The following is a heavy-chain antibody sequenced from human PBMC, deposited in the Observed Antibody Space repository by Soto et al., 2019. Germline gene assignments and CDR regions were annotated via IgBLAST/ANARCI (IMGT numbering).Heavy chain of an antibody. J-gene: IGHJ6*02. CDR3: ARNSRAFWSGYLGGMDV. D-gene: IGHD3-3*01. CDR1: GFTFSSYD. Sequence: PGGSLRLSCAASGFTFSSYDMHWVRQATGKGLEWVSAIGTAGDTYYPGSVKGRFTISRENAKNSLYLQMNSLRAGDTAVYYCARNSRAFWSGYLGGMDVWGQGTTVTVSS. CDR2: IGTAGDT. V-gene: IGHV3-13*01.